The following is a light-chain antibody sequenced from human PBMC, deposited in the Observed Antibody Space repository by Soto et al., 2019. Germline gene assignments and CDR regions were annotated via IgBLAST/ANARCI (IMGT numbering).Light chain of an antibody. CDR2: DAS. J-gene: IGKJ4*01. CDR3: QQRSNWPST. V-gene: IGKV3-11*01. Sequence: EIVLTQSPATLSLSPGERATLSCRASQSVSRYLAWYQQKPGLAPRLLIYDASNRATGIPTRLSGSGSGTDFALTISSLEPEDFAVYYCQQRSNWPSTFGGGTKVEIK. CDR1: QSVSRY.